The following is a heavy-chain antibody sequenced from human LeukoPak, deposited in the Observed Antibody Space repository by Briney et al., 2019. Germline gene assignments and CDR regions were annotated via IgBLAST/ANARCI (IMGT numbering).Heavy chain of an antibody. V-gene: IGHV4-59*08. CDR2: IYYSGST. CDR3: VRHYVLHIVGPSY. CDR1: GGSISSYY. D-gene: IGHD1-26*01. J-gene: IGHJ4*02. Sequence: PSETLSLTCTVSGGSISSYYWSWIRQPPGKGLEWIGYIYYSGSTNYNPSLKSRVTISGDTSKNQFSLKLSSVTAADTAMYFCVRHYVLHIVGPSYWGQGILVTVSS.